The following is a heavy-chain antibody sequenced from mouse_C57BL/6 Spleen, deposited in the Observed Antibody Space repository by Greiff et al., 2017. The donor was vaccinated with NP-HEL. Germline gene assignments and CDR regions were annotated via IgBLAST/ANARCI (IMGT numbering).Heavy chain of an antibody. CDR3: ARRTTVVAPYAMDY. CDR1: GFNIKDYY. J-gene: IGHJ4*01. CDR2: IDPEDGET. Sequence: DVKLVESGAELVKPGASVKLSCTASGFNIKDYYMHWVKQRPEQGLEWIGRIDPEDGETKYAQKFQGKATITADTSSNTAYLQLSSLTSEDTAVYYCARRTTVVAPYAMDYWGQGTSVTVSS. D-gene: IGHD1-1*01. V-gene: IGHV14-2*01.